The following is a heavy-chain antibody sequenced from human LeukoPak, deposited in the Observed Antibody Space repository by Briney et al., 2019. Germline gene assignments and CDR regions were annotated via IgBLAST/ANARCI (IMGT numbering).Heavy chain of an antibody. J-gene: IGHJ3*02. Sequence: GGSLRLPCAASGFTVSSHFMSWVRQAPGKGLEWGSVFYSEETACYTASVKGRFTISRGNSNNTLYLQMKSLRAEDTAIYYCTRPHYYDSSPYHQDTFDIWGQGTMVTVSS. CDR2: FYSEETA. CDR3: TRPHYYDSSPYHQDTFDI. V-gene: IGHV3-53*01. D-gene: IGHD3-22*01. CDR1: GFTVSSHF.